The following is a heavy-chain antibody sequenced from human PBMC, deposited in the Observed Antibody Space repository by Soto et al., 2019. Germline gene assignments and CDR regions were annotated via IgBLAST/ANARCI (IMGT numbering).Heavy chain of an antibody. CDR3: ARGSDSSGYYGGDYYYYGMDV. V-gene: IGHV4-34*01. J-gene: IGHJ6*02. D-gene: IGHD3-22*01. CDR2: INHSGST. Sequence: SETLSLTCAVYGGSFSGYYWSWIRQPPGKGLEWIGEINHSGSTNYNPSLKSRVTISVDTSKNQFSLKLSSVTAADTAVYYCARGSDSSGYYGGDYYYYGMDVWGQGTTVTVSS. CDR1: GGSFSGYY.